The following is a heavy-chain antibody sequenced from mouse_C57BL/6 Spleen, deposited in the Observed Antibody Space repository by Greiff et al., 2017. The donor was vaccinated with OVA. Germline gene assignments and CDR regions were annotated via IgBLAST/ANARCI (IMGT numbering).Heavy chain of an antibody. Sequence: VKLQQPGAELVRPGSSVKLSCKASGYTFTSYWMHWVKQRPIQGLEWIGNIDPSDSETHYNQKFKDKATLTVDKSSSTAYMQLSSLTSEDSAVYYCARGDYDSYYAMDYWGQGTSVTVSS. V-gene: IGHV1-52*01. CDR1: GYTFTSYW. D-gene: IGHD2-4*01. CDR2: IDPSDSET. CDR3: ARGDYDSYYAMDY. J-gene: IGHJ4*01.